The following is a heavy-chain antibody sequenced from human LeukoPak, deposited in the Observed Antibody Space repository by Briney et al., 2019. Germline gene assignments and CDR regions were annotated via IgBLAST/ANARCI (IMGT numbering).Heavy chain of an antibody. CDR2: ISYTGGTT. V-gene: IGHV3-64D*06. CDR1: GFTFSSYS. Sequence: GGSLRLSCSASGFTFSSYSMHWVRQAPGKGLEYVSAISYTGGTTYYADSVKGRFTISRDDSKNTLYLQMSSLRAEDTAVYYCVQRGDAYNVWGQGTMVTVSS. D-gene: IGHD5-24*01. J-gene: IGHJ4*02. CDR3: VQRGDAYNV.